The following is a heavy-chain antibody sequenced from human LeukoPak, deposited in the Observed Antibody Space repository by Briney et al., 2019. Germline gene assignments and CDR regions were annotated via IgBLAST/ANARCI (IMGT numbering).Heavy chain of an antibody. J-gene: IGHJ4*02. V-gene: IGHV4-38-2*01. CDR3: ARLWRAAIDY. CDR2: IYHSGST. D-gene: IGHD1-1*01. Sequence: KPSETLSLTCAVSGYSISSGYYWGWIRQPPGNGLEWIGSIYHSGSTYYNPSLKSRVTISVDTSKNQFSLKLSSVTAADTAVYYCARLWRAAIDYGGQGTLVTVSS. CDR1: GYSISSGYY.